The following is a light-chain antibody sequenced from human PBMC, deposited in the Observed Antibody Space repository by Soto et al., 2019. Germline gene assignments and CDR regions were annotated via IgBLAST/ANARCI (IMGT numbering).Light chain of an antibody. V-gene: IGLV2-11*01. J-gene: IGLJ3*02. Sequence: QSALTQPRSVTGSPGQPVTISCAGTNTDVGGYKFVSWYQHHPGKAPKLMIFDVSERPSGVPDRFSGSKSGNTASLTISGLRAEDEAEYFCCSFAGGHPVVFGGGTQLTVL. CDR1: NTDVGGYKF. CDR3: CSFAGGHPVV. CDR2: DVS.